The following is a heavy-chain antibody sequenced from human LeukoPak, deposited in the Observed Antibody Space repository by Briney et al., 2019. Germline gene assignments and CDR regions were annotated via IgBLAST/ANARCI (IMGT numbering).Heavy chain of an antibody. CDR3: ARLRRYCSGGSCYSYFQH. CDR1: GYSFTSYW. D-gene: IGHD2-15*01. CDR2: IYPGDSDT. J-gene: IGHJ1*01. V-gene: IGHV5-51*01. Sequence: GESLQISCQGSGYSFTSYWIGWVRQMPGKGLEWMGIIYPGDSDTRYSPSFQGQVTISADKSISTAYLQWSSLKASDTAMYYCARLRRYCSGGSCYSYFQHWGQGTLVTVSS.